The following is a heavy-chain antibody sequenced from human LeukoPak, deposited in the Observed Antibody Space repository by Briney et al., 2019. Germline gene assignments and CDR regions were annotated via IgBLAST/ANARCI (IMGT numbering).Heavy chain of an antibody. CDR2: IYYSGST. J-gene: IGHJ3*02. V-gene: IGHV4-39*07. Sequence: SETLSLTCTVSGGSISSSSYYWGWIRQPPGKGLEWIESIYYSGSTYYNPSLKSRVTISVDTSKNQLSLKLSSVTAADTAVYYCARITMIVVGDAFDIWGQGTMVSVSS. CDR1: GGSISSSSYY. D-gene: IGHD3-22*01. CDR3: ARITMIVVGDAFDI.